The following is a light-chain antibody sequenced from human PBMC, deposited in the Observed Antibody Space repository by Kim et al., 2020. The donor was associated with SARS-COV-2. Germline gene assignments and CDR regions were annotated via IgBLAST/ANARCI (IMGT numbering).Light chain of an antibody. Sequence: VSPGQTASITCFGDKLGHKYVSWYQQKPGQSPVLVMYQDTRRPSGIPERFSGSNSGNTATLTISGTQAMDEADYYCQAWDTSTVLFGGGTQLTVL. CDR1: KLGHKY. V-gene: IGLV3-1*01. CDR3: QAWDTSTVL. J-gene: IGLJ2*01. CDR2: QDT.